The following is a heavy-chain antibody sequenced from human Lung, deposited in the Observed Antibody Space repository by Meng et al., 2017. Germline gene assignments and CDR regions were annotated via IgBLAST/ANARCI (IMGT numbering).Heavy chain of an antibody. CDR2: ISDGGNT. D-gene: IGHD6-13*01. J-gene: IGHJ4*02. CDR1: GGSISSSSYY. V-gene: IGHV4-39*07. Sequence: QLQLQESGAGLGKPSATLSLTCTVSGGSISSSSYYWGWIRQPPGKGLEWIGSISDGGNTYYNPSLQSRVSISVDTSKNQFSLKLRSVTAADTAVYYCARVKYSSSWYLDFWGQGALVTVSS. CDR3: ARVKYSSSWYLDF.